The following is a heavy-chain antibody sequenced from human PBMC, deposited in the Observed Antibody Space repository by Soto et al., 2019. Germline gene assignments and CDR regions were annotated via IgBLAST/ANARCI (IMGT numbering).Heavy chain of an antibody. V-gene: IGHV4-34*01. Sequence: PAETLSLTCAVYGGSFSGYYWSRIRQPPGKGLEWIGEINHSGSTNYNPSLKSRVTISVDTSKNQSSLKLSSVTAADTAVYYCARVGARGGYYYYYGMDVWGQGTTVTVS. CDR3: ARVGARGGYYYYYGMDV. J-gene: IGHJ6*02. CDR1: GGSFSGYY. D-gene: IGHD1-26*01. CDR2: INHSGST.